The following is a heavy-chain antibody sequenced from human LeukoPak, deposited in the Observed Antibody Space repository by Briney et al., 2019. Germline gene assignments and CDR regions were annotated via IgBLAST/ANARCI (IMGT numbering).Heavy chain of an antibody. CDR2: INPNSGGT. J-gene: IGHJ4*02. D-gene: IGHD2-2*01. CDR3: ARDRVVVPAAFDY. CDR1: GYSFTAYY. V-gene: IGHV1-2*02. Sequence: ASVKVSCKASGYSFTAYYMHWVRQAPGQGLEWMGWINPNSGGTNYAQKFQGRVTMTRDTSISTAYMELSRLRSDDTAVYYCARDRVVVPAAFDYWGQGALVTVSS.